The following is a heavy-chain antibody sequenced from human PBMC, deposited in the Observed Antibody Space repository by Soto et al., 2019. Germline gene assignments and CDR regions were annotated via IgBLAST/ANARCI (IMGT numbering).Heavy chain of an antibody. CDR1: GGTFSSYA. J-gene: IGHJ5*02. CDR3: ARVTSMVRGVIDNWFDP. D-gene: IGHD3-10*01. V-gene: IGHV1-69*01. CDR2: IIPMYGPA. Sequence: QVPLVQSGAEVKKPGSSVTVSCKASGGTFSSYAIHWVRQAPGQGLEWMGGIIPMYGPAKYAQGFQGRVTITAAESTTTVYMELTSLTSQDTAVYYCARVTSMVRGVIDNWFDPWGHGTLVTVSS.